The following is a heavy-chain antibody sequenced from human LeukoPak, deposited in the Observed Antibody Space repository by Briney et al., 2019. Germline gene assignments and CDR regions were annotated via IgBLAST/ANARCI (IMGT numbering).Heavy chain of an antibody. D-gene: IGHD2-8*02. Sequence: GGSLRLSCAASGSTFSDYYMSWIRQAPGKGLEWVSYISSSGSTIYYADSVKGRFTISRDNAKNSLYLQMNSLRAEDTAVYYCATYRQVLLPFESWGQGTLVTVSS. CDR3: ATYRQVLLPFES. J-gene: IGHJ4*02. CDR1: GSTFSDYY. CDR2: ISSSGSTI. V-gene: IGHV3-11*04.